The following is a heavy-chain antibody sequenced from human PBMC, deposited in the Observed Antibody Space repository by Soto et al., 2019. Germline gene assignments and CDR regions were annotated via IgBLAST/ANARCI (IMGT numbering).Heavy chain of an antibody. V-gene: IGHV1-18*01. J-gene: IGHJ4*02. CDR2: ISTYTGNT. CDR3: ARSGTFGIDY. D-gene: IGHD3-10*01. Sequence: ASVKVSCKASGYTFTNYDINWVRQAPGQGLEWMGWISTYTGNTNYAQKLQGRVTMTTDTSTSTAYMELSSLRSEDTAVYYCARSGTFGIDYWGQGTLVTVSS. CDR1: GYTFTNYD.